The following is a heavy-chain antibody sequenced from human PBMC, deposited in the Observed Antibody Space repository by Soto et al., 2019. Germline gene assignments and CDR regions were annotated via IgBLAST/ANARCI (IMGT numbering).Heavy chain of an antibody. D-gene: IGHD6-13*01. V-gene: IGHV3-7*05. CDR2: IKQDGSEK. Sequence: EVQLVESGGGLVQPGGSLRLSCAASGFTLSSYWMSWVRQAPGKGLEWVANIKQDGSEKYYVDSVKGRFTISRDTAKSSLYLQLNSLRAEDTAVDYCAKEYGSISAPSYYGMDVWGQGTPVTVSS. J-gene: IGHJ6*02. CDR3: AKEYGSISAPSYYGMDV. CDR1: GFTLSSYW.